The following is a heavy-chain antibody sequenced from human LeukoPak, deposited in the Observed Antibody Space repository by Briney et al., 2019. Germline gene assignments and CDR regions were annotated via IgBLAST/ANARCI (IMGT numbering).Heavy chain of an antibody. CDR2: IYYSGST. CDR3: ARRTYQYSSGWYNAFDI. D-gene: IGHD6-19*01. Sequence: PSETLSLTCTVSGGSISSYYWSWIRQPPGKGLEWIGSIYYSGSTYYNPSLKSRVTISVDTSKNQFSLKLSSVTAADTAVYYCARRTYQYSSGWYNAFDIWGQGTMVTVSS. V-gene: IGHV4-59*05. J-gene: IGHJ3*02. CDR1: GGSISSYY.